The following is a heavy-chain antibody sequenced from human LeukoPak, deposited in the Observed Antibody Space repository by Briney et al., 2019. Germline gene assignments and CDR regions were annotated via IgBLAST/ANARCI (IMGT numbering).Heavy chain of an antibody. J-gene: IGHJ4*01. CDR1: GFTFSSYE. CDR2: ISSSSSNT. D-gene: IGHD3-16*01. CDR3: ARDGDPYFDRGGHRGLLGF. Sequence: GGSLRLSCAASGFTFSSYEMNWVRQAPGKGLEWVSYISSSSSNTQYADSVKGRFTISRDNPKNSLYLQMSSLRAEDTAVYYWARDGDPYFDRGGHRGLLGFWGHGTLVSVSS. V-gene: IGHV3-48*03.